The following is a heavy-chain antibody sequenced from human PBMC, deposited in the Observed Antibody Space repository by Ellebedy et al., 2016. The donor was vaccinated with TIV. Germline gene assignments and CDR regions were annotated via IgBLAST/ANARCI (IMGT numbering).Heavy chain of an antibody. Sequence: SETLSLTXTVSGGSISSSSYYWGWIRQPPGKGLEWIGSIYYSGSTYYNPSLKSRVTISVDTSKNQFSLKLSSVTAADTAVYYCARAGMKNLLFDYWGQGTLVTVSS. D-gene: IGHD2/OR15-2a*01. CDR1: GGSISSSSYY. CDR2: IYYSGST. CDR3: ARAGMKNLLFDY. V-gene: IGHV4-39*01. J-gene: IGHJ4*02.